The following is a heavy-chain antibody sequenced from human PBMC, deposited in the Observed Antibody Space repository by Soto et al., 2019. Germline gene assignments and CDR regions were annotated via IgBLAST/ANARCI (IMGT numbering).Heavy chain of an antibody. CDR3: ARHGGYDYYFDY. Sequence: QVQLQESGPGLVKPSETLSLTCTVSGVSISSYYCSWIRQPPGKGLEWIGYLSYSGSAKYNPSLNSRVTISLDTSKDQFSLNLSSVTAADTAIYYCARHGGYDYYFDYWGQGTLVTVSS. CDR1: GVSISSYY. CDR2: LSYSGSA. D-gene: IGHD5-12*01. V-gene: IGHV4-59*01. J-gene: IGHJ4*02.